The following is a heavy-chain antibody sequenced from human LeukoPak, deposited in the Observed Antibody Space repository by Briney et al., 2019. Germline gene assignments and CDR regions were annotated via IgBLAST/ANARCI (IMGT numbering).Heavy chain of an antibody. CDR2: INHSGST. J-gene: IGHJ4*02. V-gene: IGHV4-34*01. Sequence: SETLSLTCAVYGGSFSGYYWSWIRQPPGKGLEWIGEINHSGSTNYNPSLKSRVTISVDTSKNQFSLKLSSVTAADTAVYYCARGRGYGSGQFDYWGQGTLVTVSS. D-gene: IGHD3-10*01. CDR3: ARGRGYGSGQFDY. CDR1: GGSFSGYY.